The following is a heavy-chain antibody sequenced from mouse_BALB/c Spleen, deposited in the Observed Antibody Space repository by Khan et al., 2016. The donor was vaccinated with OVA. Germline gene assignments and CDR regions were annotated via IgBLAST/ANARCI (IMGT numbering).Heavy chain of an antibody. J-gene: IGHJ4*01. CDR3: ARGGRRAMDY. CDR1: GYTFTNYG. D-gene: IGHD3-3*01. V-gene: IGHV9-3-1*01. Sequence: QIQLVQSGPDLKKPGETVKISCKASGYTFTNYGINWVRQAPGKGLKWMGWISTYPGEPPYADDFKGRFSFSLETSARTAYLQINNRKNRYTATDVCARGGRRAMDYWGEGTSVTVSS. CDR2: ISTYPGEP.